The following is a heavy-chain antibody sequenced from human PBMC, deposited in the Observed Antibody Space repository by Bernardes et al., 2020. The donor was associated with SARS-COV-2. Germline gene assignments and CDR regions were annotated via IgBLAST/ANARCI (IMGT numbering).Heavy chain of an antibody. V-gene: IGHV3-64*02. CDR2: ISSNGGST. CDR1: GFTFSSYA. D-gene: IGHD3-9*01. J-gene: IGHJ4*02. CDR3: ARDIRHYDILTGYYIWYYFDY. Sequence: GGSLRLSCAASGFTFSSYAMHWVRQAPGKGLEYVSAISSNGGSTYYADSVKGRFTISRDNSKNTLYLQMGSLRAEDMAVYYCARDIRHYDILTGYYIWYYFDYWGQGTLVTVSS.